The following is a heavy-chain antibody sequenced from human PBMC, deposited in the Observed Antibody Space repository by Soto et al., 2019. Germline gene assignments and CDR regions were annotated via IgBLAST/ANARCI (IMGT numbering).Heavy chain of an antibody. D-gene: IGHD3-22*01. CDR2: IYYSGST. CDR3: ALRSWLRPQFDP. J-gene: IGHJ5*02. CDR1: GGSISSGGYY. Sequence: QVQLQESGPGLVKPSQTLSLTCTVSGGSISSGGYYWSWIRQHPGKGLEWIGYIYYSGSTYYNPSLKSRVXIXVXXSKNQFSLKLSSVTAADTAVYYCALRSWLRPQFDPWGQGTLVTVSS. V-gene: IGHV4-31*03.